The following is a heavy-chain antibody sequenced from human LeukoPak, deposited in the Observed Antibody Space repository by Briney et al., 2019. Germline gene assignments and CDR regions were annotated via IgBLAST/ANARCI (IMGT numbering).Heavy chain of an antibody. Sequence: SETLSLTCAVSGYSISSGYYWGWIRQSPGKGLGWFGYIYYSGSTDYSPSLKSRVTVSADTSKNPFSLRLSSVSATDTAIYYCARQRSEYSGNSGLYYYYIDVWGKGTTVTFYS. D-gene: IGHD4-23*01. CDR2: IYYSGST. J-gene: IGHJ6*03. V-gene: IGHV4-38-2*01. CDR3: ARQRSEYSGNSGLYYYYIDV. CDR1: GYSISSGYY.